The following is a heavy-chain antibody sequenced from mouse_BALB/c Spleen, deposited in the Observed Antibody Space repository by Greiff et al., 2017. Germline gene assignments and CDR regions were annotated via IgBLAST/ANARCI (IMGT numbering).Heavy chain of an antibody. CDR2: IDPENGDT. J-gene: IGHJ4*01. V-gene: IGHV14-4*02. Sequence: VQLQQSGAELVRSGASVKLSCTASGFNIKDYYMHWVKQRPEQGLEWIGWIDPENGDTEYAPKFQGKATMTADTSSNTAYLQLSSLTSEDTAVYYCYYYGSSSLYAMDYWGQGTSGTVSS. D-gene: IGHD1-1*01. CDR3: YYYGSSSLYAMDY. CDR1: GFNIKDYY.